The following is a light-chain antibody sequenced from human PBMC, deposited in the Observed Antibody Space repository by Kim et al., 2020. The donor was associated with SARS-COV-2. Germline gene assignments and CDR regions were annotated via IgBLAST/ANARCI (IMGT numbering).Light chain of an antibody. J-gene: IGLJ2*01. CDR3: SSYTSTSTLKI. V-gene: IGLV2-14*03. CDR2: DVS. Sequence: QSVVTQPASVSGSPGQSITISCTGTTSDAYKYVSWYQQHPGKAPKLIIYDVSSRPLGVSNRFSGSKSANTASLTISGLLPEDEAEYFCSSYTSTSTLKIFGGGTQLTVL. CDR1: TSDAYKY.